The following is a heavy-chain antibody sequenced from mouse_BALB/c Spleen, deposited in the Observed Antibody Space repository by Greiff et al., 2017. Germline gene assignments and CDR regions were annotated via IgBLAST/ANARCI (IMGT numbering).Heavy chain of an antibody. CDR2: IYPGNSDT. D-gene: IGHD2-1*01. CDR3: NGGDYGNGTVDY. V-gene: IGHV1-5*01. CDR1: GYSFTSYW. Sequence: EVQLQQSGTVLARPGASVKMSCKASGYSFTSYWMHWVKQRPGQGLEWIGAIYPGNSDTSYNQKFKGKAKLTAVTSASTAYMGLSSLTNEDSAVYYCNGGDYGNGTVDYWGQGTALTVSS. J-gene: IGHJ2*01.